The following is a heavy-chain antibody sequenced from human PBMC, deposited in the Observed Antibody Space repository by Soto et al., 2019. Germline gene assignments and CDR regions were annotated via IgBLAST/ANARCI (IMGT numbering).Heavy chain of an antibody. CDR1: GGTISSSN. D-gene: IGHD1-26*01. V-gene: IGHV3-48*01. J-gene: IGHJ4*02. CDR2: ISSSSSTI. Sequence: ETLSLTCAVSGGTISSSNWWSWVRQAPGKGLEWVSYISSSSSTIYYADSVKGRFTISRDNAKNSLYLQMNSLRAEDTAVYYCARVVISGSYLDYWGQGTLVTVSS. CDR3: ARVVISGSYLDY.